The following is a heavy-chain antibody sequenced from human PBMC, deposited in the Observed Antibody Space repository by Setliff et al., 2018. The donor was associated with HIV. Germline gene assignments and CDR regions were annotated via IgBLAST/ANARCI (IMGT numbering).Heavy chain of an antibody. CDR1: GGSISSYY. CDR3: AQLGMVDDFDY. D-gene: IGHD1-1*01. CDR2: IYYSGST. V-gene: IGHV4-59*01. Sequence: SETLSLTCTVSGGSISSYYWSWIRQPPGKGLEWIGYIYYSGSTNYNPSLKSRVTISVDTSKNYFSLKLRSVTAADTAVYYCAQLGMVDDFDYWGQGTLVTVSS. J-gene: IGHJ4*02.